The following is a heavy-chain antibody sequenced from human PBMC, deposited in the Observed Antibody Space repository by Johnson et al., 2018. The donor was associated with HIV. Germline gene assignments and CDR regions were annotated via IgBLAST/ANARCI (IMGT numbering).Heavy chain of an antibody. Sequence: VQLVESGGGLVQPGGSLRLSCAASGFTVSSNYMSWVRQAPGKGLEWVSGINWNGGSTGYADSVKGRFTISRDNAKNSLYLQMNSLRAEDTAVYYCARDRGAARDAFDIWGQGTMVTVSS. D-gene: IGHD6-6*01. CDR1: GFTVSSNY. J-gene: IGHJ3*02. CDR3: ARDRGAARDAFDI. CDR2: INWNGGST. V-gene: IGHV3-20*04.